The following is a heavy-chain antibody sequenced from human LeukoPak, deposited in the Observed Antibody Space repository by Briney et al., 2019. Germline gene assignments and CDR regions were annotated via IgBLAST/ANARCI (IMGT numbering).Heavy chain of an antibody. Sequence: PGGSLRLSCAASGFTFSSYWMHWVRQAPGKGLVWVSRINSDGSRTTYADFVKGRFTISRDNAKNTLYLQMNSLRAEDTAVYYCTRDVNYGFSGKDVWGKGTTVTVSS. J-gene: IGHJ6*04. CDR3: TRDVNYGFSGKDV. CDR2: INSDGSRT. V-gene: IGHV3-74*01. CDR1: GFTFSSYW.